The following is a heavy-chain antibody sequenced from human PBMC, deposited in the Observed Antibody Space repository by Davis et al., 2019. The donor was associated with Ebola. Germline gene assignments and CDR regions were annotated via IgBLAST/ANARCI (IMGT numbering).Heavy chain of an antibody. CDR3: ASRTYGSGSN. D-gene: IGHD3-10*01. Sequence: GESLKISCSSYGFTFGDYAMNWVRQAPGKGLEWVSIIYSGAGGSTYYADSVKGRFTISRDNSRSTLYLQMNSLRADDTAVYYCASRTYGSGSNWGQGTLVTVSS. CDR2: IYSGAGGST. CDR1: GFTFGDYA. J-gene: IGHJ4*02. V-gene: IGHV3-23*03.